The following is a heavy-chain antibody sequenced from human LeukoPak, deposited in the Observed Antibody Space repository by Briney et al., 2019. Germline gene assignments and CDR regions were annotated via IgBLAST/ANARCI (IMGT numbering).Heavy chain of an antibody. V-gene: IGHV3-66*01. CDR3: ARDTRYYGMDV. J-gene: IGHJ6*02. CDR1: GFTFRSYE. Sequence: AGGSLRLSCAASGFTFRSYEMNWVRQAPGKGLEWVSFIYSGGGTSYADSVKGRFTISRDSSKNTLYLQMNSLRAEDTAVFYCARDTRYYGMDVWGQGTTVTVSS. CDR2: IYSGGGT.